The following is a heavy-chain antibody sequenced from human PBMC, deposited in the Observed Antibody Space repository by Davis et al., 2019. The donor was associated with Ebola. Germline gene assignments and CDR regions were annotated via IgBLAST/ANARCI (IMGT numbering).Heavy chain of an antibody. Sequence: GESLKISCAASGLTFSSHWMSWVRQAPGKGLEWVANIKRDGSATNYVDSVKGRFTISRDNAKNSLYLQMNSLRAEDTAVYYCARVDITIFEGGMDVWGKGTTVTVSS. D-gene: IGHD3-3*01. CDR1: GLTFSSHW. J-gene: IGHJ6*04. V-gene: IGHV3-7*03. CDR2: IKRDGSAT. CDR3: ARVDITIFEGGMDV.